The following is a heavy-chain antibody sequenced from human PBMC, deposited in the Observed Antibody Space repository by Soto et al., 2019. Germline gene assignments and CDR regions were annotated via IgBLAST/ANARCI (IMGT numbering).Heavy chain of an antibody. V-gene: IGHV1-18*01. CDR2: ISAYNGNT. Sequence: ASVKVSCKASGYTFTSYGISWVRQAPGQGLEWMGWISAYNGNTNYAQKLQGRVTMTTDTSTSTAYMELRSLRSDDTAVYYCARGYYDSSGYYLSYAFDIWGQGTMVTVSS. D-gene: IGHD3-22*01. CDR3: ARGYYDSSGYYLSYAFDI. CDR1: GYTFTSYG. J-gene: IGHJ3*02.